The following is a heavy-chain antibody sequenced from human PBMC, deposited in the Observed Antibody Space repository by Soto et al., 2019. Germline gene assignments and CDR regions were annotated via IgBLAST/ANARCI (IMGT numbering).Heavy chain of an antibody. CDR2: IYSSGST. D-gene: IGHD2-2*01. CDR3: ARGRVLGSKSPHY. J-gene: IGHJ4*02. Sequence: SETLSLTCTVSGGSISDYYWSWIRQPPGKGLEWIGYIYSSGSTNYNPSLKSRVTISADTSKNQFSLRLTSVTAADTAVYYCARGRVLGSKSPHYWGQGTVVTVSS. V-gene: IGHV4-59*01. CDR1: GGSISDYY.